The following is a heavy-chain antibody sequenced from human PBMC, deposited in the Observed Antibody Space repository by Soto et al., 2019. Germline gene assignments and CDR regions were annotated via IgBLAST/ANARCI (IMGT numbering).Heavy chain of an antibody. CDR1: GGSISSYY. J-gene: IGHJ6*02. D-gene: IGHD5-18*01. V-gene: IGHV4-59*01. CDR2: IYYSGST. Sequence: QVQLQESGPGLVKPSETLSLTCTVSGGSISSYYWSWIRQPPGKGLQWIGYIYYSGSTTYNPSLKSRVTISVDTSKNQFSLKLSSVTAADTAVYYCARRYGTSMDVWGQGTTVTVS. CDR3: ARRYGTSMDV.